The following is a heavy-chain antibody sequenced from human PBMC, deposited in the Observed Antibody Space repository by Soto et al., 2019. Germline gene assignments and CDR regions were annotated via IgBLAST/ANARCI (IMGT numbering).Heavy chain of an antibody. CDR1: GGSISSYY. Sequence: QVQLQESGPGLVKPSETLSLTCTVSGGSISSYYWSWIRQPPGKGLEWIGYIYYSGSTNYNPSLKSRVTISVDTSKNQFSLKLSSVTAADTAVYYCARRSGDAFDIWGQGTMATVSS. CDR3: ARRSGDAFDI. CDR2: IYYSGST. J-gene: IGHJ3*02. V-gene: IGHV4-59*08.